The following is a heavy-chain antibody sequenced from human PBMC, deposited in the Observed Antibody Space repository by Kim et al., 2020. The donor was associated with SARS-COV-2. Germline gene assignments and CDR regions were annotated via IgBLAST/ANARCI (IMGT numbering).Heavy chain of an antibody. CDR1: GGSFSGYY. CDR2: INHSGST. V-gene: IGHV4-34*01. Sequence: SETLSLTCAVYGGSFSGYYWSWIRQPPGKGLEWIGEINHSGSTNYNPSLKSRVTISVDTSKNQFSLKLSSVTAADTAVYYCARTTGRVVAAAGIPFDYWG. D-gene: IGHD6-13*01. CDR3: ARTTGRVVAAAGIPFDY. J-gene: IGHJ4*01.